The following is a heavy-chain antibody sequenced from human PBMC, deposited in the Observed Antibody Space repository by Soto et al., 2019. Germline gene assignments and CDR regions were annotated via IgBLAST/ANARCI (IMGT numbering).Heavy chain of an antibody. V-gene: IGHV3-23*01. CDR3: ARDQISSWYDN. CDR2: MGGSVDSK. D-gene: IGHD2-2*01. CDR1: GFAFGRYA. Sequence: EVQLLESGGGLVKPGGSLRLSCAASGFAFGRYALSWVRQAPGKGLEWVSAMGGSVDSKSYADSVKGRFTISRDDPKNTLFLEMNSLRPEDTAIYFCARDQISSWYDNWGQGTLVTVSS. J-gene: IGHJ5*02.